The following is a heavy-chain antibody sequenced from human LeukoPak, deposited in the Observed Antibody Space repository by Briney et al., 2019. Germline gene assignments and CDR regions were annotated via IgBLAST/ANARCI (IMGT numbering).Heavy chain of an antibody. Sequence: SETLSLTCTVSGGSISSSSYYWGWIRQPPGKGLEWIGSINYSGSTYYNPSLKSRVTISVDTSKNQFSLKLSSVTAADTAVYYCARDLEGRDGSIWGKGTTVTVSS. J-gene: IGHJ6*04. CDR1: GGSISSSSYY. V-gene: IGHV4-39*07. D-gene: IGHD5-24*01. CDR2: INYSGST. CDR3: ARDLEGRDGSI.